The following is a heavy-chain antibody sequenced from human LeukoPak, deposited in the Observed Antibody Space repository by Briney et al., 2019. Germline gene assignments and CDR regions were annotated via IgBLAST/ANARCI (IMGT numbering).Heavy chain of an antibody. CDR2: IRYDGSNK. J-gene: IGHJ4*02. V-gene: IGHV3-30*02. Sequence: GGSLRLSCAASGFTFSTYGMNWVRQAPGKGLEWVAFIRYDGSNKYYADSVKGRFTISRDNSKNTLYLQMNSLRAEDTAVYYCATRGGREYYYDSSGLDYWGQGTLVTVSS. CDR3: ATRGGREYYYDSSGLDY. CDR1: GFTFSTYG. D-gene: IGHD3-22*01.